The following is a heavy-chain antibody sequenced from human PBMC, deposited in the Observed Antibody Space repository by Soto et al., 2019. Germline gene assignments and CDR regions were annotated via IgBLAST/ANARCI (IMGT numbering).Heavy chain of an antibody. CDR3: ARTAKGPMVRGVQYGMDV. V-gene: IGHV5-51*01. J-gene: IGHJ6*02. Sequence: PGESLKISCKGSGYSFTSYWIGWVRQMPGKGLEWMGIIYPGDSDTRYSPSFQGQVTISADKSISTAYLQWSSLKASDTAMYYCARTAKGPMVRGVQYGMDVWGQGTTGTVSS. D-gene: IGHD3-10*01. CDR1: GYSFTSYW. CDR2: IYPGDSDT.